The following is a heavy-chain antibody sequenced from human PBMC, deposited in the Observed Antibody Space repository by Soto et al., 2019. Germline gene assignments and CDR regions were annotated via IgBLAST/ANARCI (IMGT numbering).Heavy chain of an antibody. CDR3: SSADFRYSDSSSALKC. Sequence: SETLSLTCAVSGGSISSSNWWSWVRQPPGKGLEWIGEIYHSGSTNYNPSLKSRVTISVDKSKNQFSLKLSSVTAADTAVYYCSSADFRYSDSSSALKCWGRGTLVTVSS. CDR1: GGSISSSNW. CDR2: IYHSGST. D-gene: IGHD3-22*01. V-gene: IGHV4-4*02. J-gene: IGHJ4*02.